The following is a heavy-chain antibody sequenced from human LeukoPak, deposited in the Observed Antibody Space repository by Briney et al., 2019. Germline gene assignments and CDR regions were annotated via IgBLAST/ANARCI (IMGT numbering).Heavy chain of an antibody. CDR3: ASEVPASRDYFQH. J-gene: IGHJ1*01. Sequence: SETLSLTCTVSGGSISSGAYFWSWIRQPAGKGLEWIGRIYTGGSTNYSPSLKSRVTMSVDTSRNQFSLRLSSVTAADTAVYYCASEVPASRDYFQHWGQGTLVTVSS. CDR2: IYTGGST. V-gene: IGHV4-61*02. D-gene: IGHD2-2*01. CDR1: GGSISSGAYF.